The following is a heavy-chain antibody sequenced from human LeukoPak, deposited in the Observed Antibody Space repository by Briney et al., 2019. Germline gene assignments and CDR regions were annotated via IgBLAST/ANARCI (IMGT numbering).Heavy chain of an antibody. V-gene: IGHV3-13*01. CDR2: IGTTGDT. Sequence: GGSLRLSCAASGFTFSGYDMHWVRQGTGEGLEWVAGIGTTGDTFYPDSVEGRFIISRENARNSLFLQMNSLRAGDTAVYYCSRGPKINPRGWYDVGWFDSWGQGALVTVSS. D-gene: IGHD6-19*01. CDR1: GFTFSGYD. J-gene: IGHJ5*01. CDR3: SRGPKINPRGWYDVGWFDS.